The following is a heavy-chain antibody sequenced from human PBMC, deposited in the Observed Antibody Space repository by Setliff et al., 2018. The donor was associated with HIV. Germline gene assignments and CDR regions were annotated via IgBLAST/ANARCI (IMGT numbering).Heavy chain of an antibody. D-gene: IGHD3-16*01. Sequence: GGSLRLSCEASGFTFSDYDFHWVRQAAGKGLEWVSAIGTGGDTYYVDSVKGRFTISRENARNSLYLQMNSLRLGDTAVYYCAREIRTVYTGGHYFYGIDVWGQGTAVTVSS. CDR2: IGTGGDT. CDR3: AREIRTVYTGGHYFYGIDV. J-gene: IGHJ6*02. V-gene: IGHV3-13*01. CDR1: GFTFSDYD.